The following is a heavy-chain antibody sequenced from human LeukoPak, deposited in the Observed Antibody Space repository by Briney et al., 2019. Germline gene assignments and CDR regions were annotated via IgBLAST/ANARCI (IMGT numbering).Heavy chain of an antibody. CDR1: GFTFSSYA. CDR3: AKYSHDYVWRSYRWHPVDY. D-gene: IGHD3-16*02. V-gene: IGHV3-23*01. Sequence: GGSLRLSCAASGFTFSSYAMSWVRQAPGKGLEWVSGISGSGGSTYYADSVKGRFTISRDNSKNTLYLQMNSLRAEDTAVYFCAKYSHDYVWRSYRWHPVDYWGQGTLVTVSS. J-gene: IGHJ4*02. CDR2: ISGSGGST.